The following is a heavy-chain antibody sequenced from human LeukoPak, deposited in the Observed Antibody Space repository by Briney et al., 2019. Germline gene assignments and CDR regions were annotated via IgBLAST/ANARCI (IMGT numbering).Heavy chain of an antibody. CDR1: GFTFSSYS. CDR3: CTGAFDI. CDR2: ISSSSSTI. V-gene: IGHV3-48*01. D-gene: IGHD3-10*02. J-gene: IGHJ3*02. Sequence: GGSLRLSCAASGFTFSSYSMNWVRQAPGKGLEWVSYISSSSSTICYADSVKGRFTISRDNAKNSLYLQMNSLRAEDTAFYYCCTGAFDIWGQGTMVTVSS.